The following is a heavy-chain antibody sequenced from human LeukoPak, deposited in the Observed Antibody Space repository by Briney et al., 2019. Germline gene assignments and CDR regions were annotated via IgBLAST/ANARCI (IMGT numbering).Heavy chain of an antibody. CDR3: AGHDYYGSGSYR. CDR2: MYYSGST. Sequence: SETLSLTCTVSGGSISSYQWSWIRQPPGKGLERIGYMYYSGSTKYNPSLKSRVTISGDTSKNQFSLKLISVTAADAAVYYCAGHDYYGSGSYRWGQGTLVTVSS. V-gene: IGHV4-59*08. D-gene: IGHD3-10*01. CDR1: GGSISSYQ. J-gene: IGHJ5*02.